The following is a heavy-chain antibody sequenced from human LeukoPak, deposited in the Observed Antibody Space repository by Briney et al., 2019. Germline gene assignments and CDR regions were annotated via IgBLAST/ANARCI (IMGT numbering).Heavy chain of an antibody. CDR3: ARDKVRVSWFDP. Sequence: ASVKVSCKASGGTFSSYAISWVRQASGQGLEWMGRIIPIFGTANYAQKFQGRVTITTDESTSTAYMELSSLRSEDTAVYYCARDKVRVSWFDPWGQGTLVTVSP. D-gene: IGHD3-22*01. J-gene: IGHJ5*02. V-gene: IGHV1-69*05. CDR2: IIPIFGTA. CDR1: GGTFSSYA.